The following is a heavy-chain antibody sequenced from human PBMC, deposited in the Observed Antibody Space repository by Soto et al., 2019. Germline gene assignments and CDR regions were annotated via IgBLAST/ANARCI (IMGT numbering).Heavy chain of an antibody. CDR3: ARHVPYYDFWSAPAVYYYYMDV. V-gene: IGHV5-51*01. CDR2: IYPGDSDT. D-gene: IGHD3-3*01. J-gene: IGHJ6*03. CDR1: GYSFTSYW. Sequence: GESLKISCKGSGYSFTSYWIGWVRQMPGKGLEWMGIIYPGDSDTRYSPSFQGQVTISADKSISTAYLQWSSLKASDTAMYYCARHVPYYDFWSAPAVYYYYMDVWGKGTTVTVSS.